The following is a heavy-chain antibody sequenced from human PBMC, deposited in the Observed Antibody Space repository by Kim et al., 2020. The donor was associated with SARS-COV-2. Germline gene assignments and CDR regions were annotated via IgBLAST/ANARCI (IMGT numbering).Heavy chain of an antibody. Sequence: ISYEGSVKGQFTISRDNAKNSLYLQMNSRRAEDTAVYYCARDLGTYDFDYWGQGTLLTVSS. D-gene: IGHD1-1*01. CDR3: ARDLGTYDFDY. CDR2: I. V-gene: IGHV3-21*01. J-gene: IGHJ4*02.